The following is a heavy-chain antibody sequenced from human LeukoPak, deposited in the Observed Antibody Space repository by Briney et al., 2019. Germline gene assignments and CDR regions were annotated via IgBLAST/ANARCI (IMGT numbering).Heavy chain of an antibody. CDR2: IYYSGST. V-gene: IGHV4-59*01. CDR3: ARDTSDDYGDYGDAFDI. Sequence: SETLSLTCTVSGGSISSYYWSWIRQPPGKGLEWIGYIYYSGSTNYNPSLKSRVTISVDTSKNQFSLKLSSVTAADTAVYYCARDTSDDYGDYGDAFDIRGQGTMVTVSS. D-gene: IGHD4-17*01. CDR1: GGSISSYY. J-gene: IGHJ3*02.